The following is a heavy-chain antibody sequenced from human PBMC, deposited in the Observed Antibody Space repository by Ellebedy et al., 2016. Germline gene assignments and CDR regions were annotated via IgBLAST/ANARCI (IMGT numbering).Heavy chain of an antibody. J-gene: IGHJ4*02. Sequence: SVKVSXKASGGTFSSYAISWVRQAPGQGLEWMGGIIPIFGTANYAQKFQGRVTITADESTSTAYMELSSLRSEDTAVYYCARDEAGYSSSTTTFDYWGQGTLVTVSS. CDR3: ARDEAGYSSSTTTFDY. D-gene: IGHD5-18*01. V-gene: IGHV1-69*13. CDR1: GGTFSSYA. CDR2: IIPIFGTA.